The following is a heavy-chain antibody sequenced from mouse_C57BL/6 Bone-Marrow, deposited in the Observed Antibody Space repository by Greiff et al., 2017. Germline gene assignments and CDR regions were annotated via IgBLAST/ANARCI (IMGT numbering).Heavy chain of an antibody. V-gene: IGHV1-81*01. CDR1: GYTFTSYG. J-gene: IGHJ3*01. D-gene: IGHD1-1*01. CDR2: IYPRSGNT. CDR3: ARWGYYGSSLGFAY. Sequence: VKLMESGAELARPGASVKLSCKASGYTFTSYGISWVKQRTGQGLEWIGEIYPRSGNTYYNEKFKGKATLTADKSSSTAYMELRSLKSEDSAVYFCARWGYYGSSLGFAYWGQGTLVTVSA.